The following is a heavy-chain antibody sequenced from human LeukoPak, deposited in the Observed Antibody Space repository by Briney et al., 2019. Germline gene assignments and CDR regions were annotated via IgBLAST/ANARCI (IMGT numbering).Heavy chain of an antibody. CDR2: FDPEDGET. D-gene: IGHD3-10*01. Sequence: APVKVSCKVSGYTLTELSMHWVRQAPGKGLEWMGGFDPEDGETIYAQKFQGRVTMTEDTSTDTAYMELSSLRSEDTAIYYCARRSGRDFGSGSYFDYWGQGTLVTVSS. V-gene: IGHV1-24*01. J-gene: IGHJ4*02. CDR1: GYTLTELS. CDR3: ARRSGRDFGSGSYFDY.